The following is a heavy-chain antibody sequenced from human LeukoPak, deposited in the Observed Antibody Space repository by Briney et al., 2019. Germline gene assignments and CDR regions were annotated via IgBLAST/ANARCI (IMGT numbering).Heavy chain of an antibody. CDR1: GFPLRTYE. CDR2: ISNCGSTI. V-gene: IGHV3-48*03. J-gene: IGHJ4*02. D-gene: IGHD3-16*02. CDR3: ARESRAWYDDGWESYRYTGLDC. Sequence: PGGSLRLLCAASGFPLRTYEMHWVRQAPGKGLEWVSYISNCGSTIYYADSVKGRFNISRDNAKSSLYLQMNSLRVDDTAVYYCARESRAWYDDGWESYRYTGLDCWGQGTLVTVSS.